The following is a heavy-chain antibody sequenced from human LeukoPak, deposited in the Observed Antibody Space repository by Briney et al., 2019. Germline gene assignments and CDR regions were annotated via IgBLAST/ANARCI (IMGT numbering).Heavy chain of an antibody. Sequence: GGSLRLSCAASGFTFSSYAMSWVRQAPGKGLEWVSGISGSGGSSIYYADSVKGRFTISRDNSKNTLYLQMNSLRAEDTAVYYCARVRYYGSGSYSIPGGFDYWGQGTLVTVSS. J-gene: IGHJ4*02. CDR3: ARVRYYGSGSYSIPGGFDY. CDR1: GFTFSSYA. D-gene: IGHD3-10*01. V-gene: IGHV3-23*01. CDR2: ISGSGGSSI.